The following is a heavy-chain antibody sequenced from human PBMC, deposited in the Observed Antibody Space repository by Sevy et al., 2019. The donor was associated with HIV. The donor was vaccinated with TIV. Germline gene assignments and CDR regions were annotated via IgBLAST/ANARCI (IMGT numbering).Heavy chain of an antibody. D-gene: IGHD4-17*01. Sequence: SENLSLTCTVSGGSISSYYWSWIRQPPGKGLEWIGYIYYSGSTNYNPSLKSRVTISVDTSKNQFSLKLSSVTAADTAVYYCARDRMTTGGGMDVWGKGTTVTVSS. CDR1: GGSISSYY. CDR3: ARDRMTTGGGMDV. J-gene: IGHJ6*03. V-gene: IGHV4-59*01. CDR2: IYYSGST.